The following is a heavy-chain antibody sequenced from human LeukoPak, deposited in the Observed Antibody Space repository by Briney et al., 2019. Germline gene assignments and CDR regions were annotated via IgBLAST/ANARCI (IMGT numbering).Heavy chain of an antibody. CDR1: GYTFTGYY. J-gene: IGHJ4*02. D-gene: IGHD4-17*01. CDR2: INPNSGGT. V-gene: IGHV1-2*06. CDR3: ARGSRGLPVFFDRRAHDYGDYEDY. Sequence: ASVRVSCKASGYTFTGYYMHWVRQAPGQGLEWMGRINPNSGGTNYVQKFQGRVTMTRDTSISTAYMELSRLRSDDTAVYYCARGSRGLPVFFDRRAHDYGDYEDYWGQGTLVTVSS.